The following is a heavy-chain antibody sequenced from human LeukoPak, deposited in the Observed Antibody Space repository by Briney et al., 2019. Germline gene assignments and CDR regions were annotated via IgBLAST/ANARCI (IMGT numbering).Heavy chain of an antibody. CDR2: IKQDGSEK. Sequence: GGSLRLSCAVSGFTSSSYWMNWVRQAPGKGLEWVANIKQDGSEKYYVDSVKGRFTISRDNAKNSLYLQTNSLRAEDTAVYYCARAPYCIGGSCRFDYWGQGTLVTVSS. J-gene: IGHJ4*02. CDR3: ARAPYCIGGSCRFDY. D-gene: IGHD2-15*01. V-gene: IGHV3-7*03. CDR1: GFTSSSYW.